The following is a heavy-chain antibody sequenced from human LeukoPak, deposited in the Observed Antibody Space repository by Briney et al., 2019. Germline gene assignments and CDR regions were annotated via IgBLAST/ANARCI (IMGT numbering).Heavy chain of an antibody. Sequence: PGGSLRLSCAASGFTFSDQYIHWVRQAPGKGLEWVGHITNKGNNYTPKYAASVTGRFTISRDDSKNSVSLQMDSLKTEDTAVYYCTSGIVGPTSPIYWGQGTLVTVSS. J-gene: IGHJ4*02. D-gene: IGHD1-26*01. CDR2: ITNKGNNYTP. CDR3: TSGIVGPTSPIY. V-gene: IGHV3-72*01. CDR1: GFTFSDQY.